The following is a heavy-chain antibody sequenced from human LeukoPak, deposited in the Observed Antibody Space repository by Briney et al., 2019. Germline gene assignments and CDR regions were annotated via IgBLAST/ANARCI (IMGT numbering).Heavy chain of an antibody. CDR3: ARALVDSGYVPGYFDY. CDR2: ISSSSSTI. V-gene: IGHV3-48*02. Sequence: PGGSLRLSCAASGFTFSSYSMNWVRQAPGKGLEWVSYISSSSSTIYYADSVKGRFTISRDNAKNSLYLQMNSLRDEDTAVYYCARALVDSGYVPGYFDYWGQGTLVTVSS. J-gene: IGHJ4*02. CDR1: GFTFSSYS. D-gene: IGHD3-10*02.